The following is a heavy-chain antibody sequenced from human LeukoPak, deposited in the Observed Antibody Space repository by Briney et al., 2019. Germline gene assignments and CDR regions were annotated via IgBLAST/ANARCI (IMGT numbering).Heavy chain of an antibody. CDR1: GFTFSRYG. V-gene: IGHV3-30*02. J-gene: IGHJ4*02. CDR3: AKDTGIESY. Sequence: PGGSLRLSCPASGFTFSRYGMHWLRQAPGKGLAWVAFIRYYGSNKYYADSVKDRFTISRDNSKNTLYLQMNSLRAEDTAVYYCAKDTGIESYWGQGTLVTVSS. CDR2: IRYYGSNK. D-gene: IGHD5-18*01.